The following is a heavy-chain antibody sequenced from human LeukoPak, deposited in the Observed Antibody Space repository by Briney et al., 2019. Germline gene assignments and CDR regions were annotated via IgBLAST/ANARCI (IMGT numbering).Heavy chain of an antibody. V-gene: IGHV4-59*01. D-gene: IGHD5-18*01. CDR3: ARASRGYSYGIDY. CDR1: GGSISSYY. J-gene: IGHJ4*02. CDR2: IYYSGST. Sequence: SETLSLTCTVSGGSISSYYWSWIRQPPGKGLEWIGYIYYSGSTNYNPSLKSRVTISVDTSKNQFSLKLSSVTAADTAVYYYARASRGYSYGIDYWGQGTLVTVSS.